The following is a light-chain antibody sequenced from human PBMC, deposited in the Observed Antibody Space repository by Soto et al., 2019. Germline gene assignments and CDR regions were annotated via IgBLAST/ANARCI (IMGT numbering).Light chain of an antibody. CDR1: SSNIGAGYD. CDR3: QSYDSSVSGVV. J-gene: IGLJ2*01. V-gene: IGLV1-40*01. Sequence: QSVLTQPPSVSGAPGQRVTIPCTGRSSNIGAGYDVHWYQHLPGIAPKLLIYGNNNRPSGVPDRFAGSKSGTSASLAITGLQADDEAHYHCQSYDSSVSGVVFGGGTKLTVL. CDR2: GNN.